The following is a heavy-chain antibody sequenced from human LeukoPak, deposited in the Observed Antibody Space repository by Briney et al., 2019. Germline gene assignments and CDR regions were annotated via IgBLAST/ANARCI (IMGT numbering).Heavy chain of an antibody. CDR3: AKTRGGLWTGAFDI. D-gene: IGHD3-16*01. V-gene: IGHV3-23*01. Sequence: GGSLRLSCAASGFTFSSYAMNWVRQAPGKGVERVSTISGSGGSTYSADAVKGRFTISRDNSKNTLYLQMNSLRAEDTAVYYCAKTRGGLWTGAFDIWGQGTMVTVSS. CDR2: ISGSGGST. J-gene: IGHJ3*02. CDR1: GFTFSSYA.